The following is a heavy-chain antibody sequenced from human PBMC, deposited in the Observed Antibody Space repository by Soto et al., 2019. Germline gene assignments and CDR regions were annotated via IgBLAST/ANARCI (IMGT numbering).Heavy chain of an antibody. D-gene: IGHD3-9*01. Sequence: QVQLVESGGGVVQPGRSLRLSCAASGFSFSTYAMHWVRQTPGKGLEWVAVISYDGDHKYYTDSVKGRFTISRDNSKNTLYLLMNSLRSEDKAIYYCARDPAPQDNDYLTGYCRFDYWGQGTLVTVSS. CDR2: ISYDGDHK. V-gene: IGHV3-30-3*01. J-gene: IGHJ4*02. CDR3: ARDPAPQDNDYLTGYCRFDY. CDR1: GFSFSTYA.